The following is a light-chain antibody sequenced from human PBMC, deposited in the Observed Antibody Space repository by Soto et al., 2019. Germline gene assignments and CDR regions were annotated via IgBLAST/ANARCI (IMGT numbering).Light chain of an antibody. CDR3: QQYGSSPYT. V-gene: IGKV3-20*01. CDR1: QSVSSSY. CDR2: GAS. Sequence: EIVLTQSPGTLSLSPGERATLSCRASQSVSSSYLAWYQQKPGQAPSLLIYGASSWATGIPYRFSGSGSGTEFTLNISRLEPEDFAVYYCQQYGSSPYTFGQGTKLEIK. J-gene: IGKJ2*01.